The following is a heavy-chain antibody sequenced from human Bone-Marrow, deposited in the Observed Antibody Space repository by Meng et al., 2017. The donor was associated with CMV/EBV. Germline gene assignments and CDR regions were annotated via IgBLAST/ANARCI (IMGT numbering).Heavy chain of an antibody. CDR3: ARVGVHSRSLLSGAFDI. J-gene: IGHJ3*02. Sequence: AVKNSCKASAGTFSSYATSWVRQHPGQGLEWMGGIIPIFGTANYAQKFQGRVTITTDESTSKAYKELSSLRSEDTAVYYCARVGVHSRSLLSGAFDIWGQGTMVTVSS. CDR1: AGTFSSYA. V-gene: IGHV1-69*05. D-gene: IGHD6-6*01. CDR2: IIPIFGTA.